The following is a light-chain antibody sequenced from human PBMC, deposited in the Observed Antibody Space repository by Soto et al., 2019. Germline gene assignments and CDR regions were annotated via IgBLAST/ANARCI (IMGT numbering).Light chain of an antibody. J-gene: IGKJ4*01. CDR1: QSVSSSY. CDR3: QQYGSAPAVT. V-gene: IGKV3-20*01. Sequence: EIVLTQSPGTLSLSPGERATLSCRASQSVSSSYLAWYQQKPGQAPRLLIYGASSRATGIPDRFSGSGSGTDCTLPISRLEPEDFAVYYCQQYGSAPAVTFGGGTKVEIQ. CDR2: GAS.